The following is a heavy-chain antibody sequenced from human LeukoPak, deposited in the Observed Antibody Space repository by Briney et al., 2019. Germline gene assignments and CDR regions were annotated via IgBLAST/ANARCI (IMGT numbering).Heavy chain of an antibody. CDR3: AREYSSSSRAFDI. V-gene: IGHV4-38-2*02. CDR1: GYSISSGYY. D-gene: IGHD6-6*01. Sequence: PSETLSLTCAVSGYSISSGYYWGWIRQPPGKGLEWIGSIYHNGNTYYNPSLKSRVTISVDTSKNQFSLKLSSVTAADTAVSYCAREYSSSSRAFDIRGQGTMVTVSS. J-gene: IGHJ3*02. CDR2: IYHNGNT.